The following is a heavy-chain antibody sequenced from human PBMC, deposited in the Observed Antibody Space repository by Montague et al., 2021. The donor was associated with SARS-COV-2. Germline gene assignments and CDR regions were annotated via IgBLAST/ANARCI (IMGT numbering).Heavy chain of an antibody. J-gene: IGHJ6*03. CDR1: GTSFSGYY. D-gene: IGHD3-10*01. CDR2: INHGGST. Sequence: SETLSLTCAVYGTSFSGYYWNWIRQPPGKGLEWIGEINHGGSTKSSPSLKSRLTISADTSKNQFSLKLTSVAAADTAVYYCARLRDGVVPSPILGVGPYYSYYYMDVWGRGTTVTVSS. CDR3: ARLRDGVVPSPILGVGPYYSYYYMDV. V-gene: IGHV4-34*01.